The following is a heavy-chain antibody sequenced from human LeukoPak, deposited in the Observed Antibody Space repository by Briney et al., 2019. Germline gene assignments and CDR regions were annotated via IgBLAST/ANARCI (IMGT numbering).Heavy chain of an antibody. D-gene: IGHD6-6*01. CDR1: GFTFSNYG. V-gene: IGHV3-30*18. CDR3: VKERDEYSSSSSDY. CDR2: ISYIGNTK. Sequence: GGSLRLSCAASGFTFSNYGMQWVRQAPGKGLDWVAVISYIGNTKYYVDSVKGRFTISRDNSKNTLYLQMNSLRAEDTAVYYCVKERDEYSSSSSDYWGQGTLVTVSS. J-gene: IGHJ4*02.